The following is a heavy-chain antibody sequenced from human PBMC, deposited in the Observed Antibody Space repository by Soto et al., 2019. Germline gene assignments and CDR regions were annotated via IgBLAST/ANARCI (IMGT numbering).Heavy chain of an antibody. CDR2: IYYSGST. J-gene: IGHJ5*02. Sequence: SETLSLTCTVSGGSISSSSYYWGWIRQPPGKGLEWIGSIYYSGSTYYNPSLKSRVTISVDTSKNQFSLKLSSVTAADTAVYYCARQGDGSGSYGRRFDPWGQGTLVTVSS. CDR3: ARQGDGSGSYGRRFDP. CDR1: GGSISSSSYY. V-gene: IGHV4-39*01. D-gene: IGHD3-10*01.